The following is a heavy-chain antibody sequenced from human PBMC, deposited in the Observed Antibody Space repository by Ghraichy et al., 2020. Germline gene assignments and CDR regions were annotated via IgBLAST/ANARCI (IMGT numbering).Heavy chain of an antibody. J-gene: IGHJ4*02. CDR2: IYYSGRT. CDR1: GGAVSSGSYY. V-gene: IGHV4-61*01. Sequence: SETLSLTCTVSGGAVSSGSYYWSWIRQPPGKGLEWIGYIYYSGRTNYNPSLKSRVTISVDTSKNQFSLKLSSVTAADTAVFYCARGYCNGGSCYLDYWGQGTLVTVSS. D-gene: IGHD2-15*01. CDR3: ARGYCNGGSCYLDY.